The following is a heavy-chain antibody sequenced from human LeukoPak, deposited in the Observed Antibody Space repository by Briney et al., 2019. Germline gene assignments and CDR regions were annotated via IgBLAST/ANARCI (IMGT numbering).Heavy chain of an antibody. D-gene: IGHD2-15*01. V-gene: IGHV4-34*01. Sequence: SETLSLTCAVYGGSFSGYYWSWIRQPPGKGLEWIGEINHSGSTNYNPSLKRRVTISVDTSKNQFSLKLSSVTAADTAVYYCARLAVVAATHLDYWGQGTLVTVSS. CDR1: GGSFSGYY. CDR3: ARLAVVAATHLDY. J-gene: IGHJ4*02. CDR2: INHSGST.